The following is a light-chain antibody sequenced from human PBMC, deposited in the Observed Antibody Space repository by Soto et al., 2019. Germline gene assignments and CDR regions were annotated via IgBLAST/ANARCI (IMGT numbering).Light chain of an antibody. J-gene: IGKJ4*02. CDR3: HQNFDTPLT. CDR2: TAC. Sequence: DIQLTQSPSSLSASVGDRVTITCRASQNIKKSLNCYQQTPGKAPNLLIYTACSLQVALPSRFSVSGSGTHFTLTISSLQPEDSATYSCHQNFDTPLTFGGGPKV. V-gene: IGKV1-39*01. CDR1: QNIKKS.